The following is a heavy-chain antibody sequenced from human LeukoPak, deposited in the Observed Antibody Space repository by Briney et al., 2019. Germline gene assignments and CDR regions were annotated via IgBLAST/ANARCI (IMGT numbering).Heavy chain of an antibody. Sequence: PSETLSLTCTVSGGSISSGDYYWRWIRQPPGKGLEWIGYIYYSGSTYYNPSLKSRVTISVDTSKNQFSLKLSSVTAADTAVYYCARDLPPPPYDFWSGYYSSMDYNYGMDVWGQGTTVTVSS. CDR1: GGSISSGDYY. CDR2: IYYSGST. CDR3: ARDLPPPPYDFWSGYYSSMDYNYGMDV. J-gene: IGHJ6*02. D-gene: IGHD3-3*01. V-gene: IGHV4-30-4*01.